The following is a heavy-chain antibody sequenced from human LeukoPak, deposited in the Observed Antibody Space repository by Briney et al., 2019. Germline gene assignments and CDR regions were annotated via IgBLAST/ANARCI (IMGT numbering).Heavy chain of an antibody. V-gene: IGHV3-21*01. CDR2: XSXXSSYI. D-gene: IGHD2-2*01. Sequence: SSXSXXSSYIYYADSVKGRFTISRDNAKNSLYLQMNSLRAEDTAVYYCAREATVNIVVVPAPNWFDPWGQGTLVTVSS. J-gene: IGHJ5*02. CDR3: AREATVNIVVVPAPNWFDP.